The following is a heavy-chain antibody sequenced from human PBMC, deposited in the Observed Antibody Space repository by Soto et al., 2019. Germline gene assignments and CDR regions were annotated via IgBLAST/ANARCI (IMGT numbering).Heavy chain of an antibody. V-gene: IGHV3-33*01. CDR3: ARPAAAGKDYYYYMDV. CDR1: GFTFSSYG. CDR2: IWYDGSNK. J-gene: IGHJ6*03. Sequence: QVQLVESGGGVVQPGRSLRLSCAASGFTFSSYGMHWVRQAPRKGLEWVAVIWYDGSNKYYADSVKGRFTISRDNSKNTLYLQMISLRAEDTAVYYGARPAAAGKDYYYYMDVWGKGTTVTVSS. D-gene: IGHD6-13*01.